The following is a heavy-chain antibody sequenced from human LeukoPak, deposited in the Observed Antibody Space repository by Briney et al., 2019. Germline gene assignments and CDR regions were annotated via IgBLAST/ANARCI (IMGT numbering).Heavy chain of an antibody. CDR3: ARGSAGTTFIAY. V-gene: IGHV3-7*04. D-gene: IGHD1-7*01. CDR1: GFTFSIYW. Sequence: PGGSLRLSCAASGFTFSIYWMSWVRQAPGQGLEWVANIKEDGSEKYYVDSLKGRFTISRDNAKNSLYLQMNSLRAEDTAVYYCARGSAGTTFIAYWGQGTLVTVSS. J-gene: IGHJ4*02. CDR2: IKEDGSEK.